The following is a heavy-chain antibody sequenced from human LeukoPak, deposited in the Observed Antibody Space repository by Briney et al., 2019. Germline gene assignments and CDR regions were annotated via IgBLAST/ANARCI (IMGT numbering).Heavy chain of an antibody. CDR3: GRDVSGSDDGFDY. CDR1: GFTFSSYG. Sequence: GGSLRLSCAASGFTFSSYGMHWVRQAPGKGLEWVAVISYDGSNKYYADSVKGRFTISRDNSKNTLYLQMNSLRAEDTAVYYCGRDVSGSDDGFDYWGQGTLVTVSS. J-gene: IGHJ4*02. D-gene: IGHD1-26*01. CDR2: ISYDGSNK. V-gene: IGHV3-30*03.